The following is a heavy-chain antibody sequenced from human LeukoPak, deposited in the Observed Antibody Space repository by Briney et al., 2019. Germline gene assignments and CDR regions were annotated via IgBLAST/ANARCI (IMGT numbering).Heavy chain of an antibody. CDR2: IRYDGSNK. Sequence: PGGSLRLSCAASGFTFSSYGMHWVRQAPGKGLEWVAFIRYDGSNKYYADSVKGRFTISRDNSKNTPYLQMNSLRAGDTAVYYCAKAAPVGGATQPFDPWGQGTLVTVSS. V-gene: IGHV3-30*02. J-gene: IGHJ5*02. CDR1: GFTFSSYG. D-gene: IGHD1-26*01. CDR3: AKAAPVGGATQPFDP.